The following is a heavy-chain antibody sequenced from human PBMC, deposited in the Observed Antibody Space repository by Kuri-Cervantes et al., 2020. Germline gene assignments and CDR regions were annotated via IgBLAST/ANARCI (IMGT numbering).Heavy chain of an antibody. CDR3: ARDPLLYGATFDQ. D-gene: IGHD4-17*01. Sequence: GGSLRLSCAASGFTFSSYWMHWVRQPPGKGLIWISGMNSDGSNINYADSVKGRFTISRDNAKNTVFLQMNSLRAEDSAVYYCARDPLLYGATFDQWGQGTLVTVSS. CDR2: MNSDGSNI. J-gene: IGHJ4*02. CDR1: GFTFSSYW. V-gene: IGHV3-74*01.